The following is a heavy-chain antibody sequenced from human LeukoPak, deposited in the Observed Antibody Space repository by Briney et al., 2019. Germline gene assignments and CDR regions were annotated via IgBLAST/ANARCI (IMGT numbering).Heavy chain of an antibody. J-gene: IGHJ4*02. D-gene: IGHD1-26*01. CDR1: GFTFTNYW. Sequence: GGSLRLSCAASGFTFTNYWMHWVRQVPGKGLVWVSGINHDGTATFYADSVKGRFTISRDNSKTSVFLQMNSLRSEDTAVYYCAREESLGAPYYLDAWGQGTLVIVSS. CDR2: INHDGTAT. V-gene: IGHV3-74*01. CDR3: AREESLGAPYYLDA.